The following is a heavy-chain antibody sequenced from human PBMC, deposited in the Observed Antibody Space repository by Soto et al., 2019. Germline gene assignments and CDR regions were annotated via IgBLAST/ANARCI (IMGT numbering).Heavy chain of an antibody. J-gene: IGHJ5*02. D-gene: IGHD3-22*01. CDR3: ARKDKSGYFNWFDP. CDR2: IFPSDSDT. Sequence: GESLKISCRISGYRFTSYWIAWVRQMPGKGLEWMGIIFPSDSDTRYSPSFQGQVTISADRSTSTVFLQWASLKASDTAVYFCARKDKSGYFNWFDPWGRGTLVTVSS. V-gene: IGHV5-51*01. CDR1: GYRFTSYW.